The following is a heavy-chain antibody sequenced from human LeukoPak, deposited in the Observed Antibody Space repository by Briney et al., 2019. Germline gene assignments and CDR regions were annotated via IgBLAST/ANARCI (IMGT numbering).Heavy chain of an antibody. CDR3: ARHGNYNWNYQHFDY. Sequence: SETLSLTCTVSGGSISSGDYYWSWIRQPPGKGLEWIGYIYYSGNTNYNPSLKSRVTTSVDTSKNQFSLRLSSVTAADTAVYYCARHGNYNWNYQHFDYWGQGTLVTVSS. CDR2: IYYSGNT. V-gene: IGHV4-61*08. CDR1: GGSISSGDYY. D-gene: IGHD1-7*01. J-gene: IGHJ4*02.